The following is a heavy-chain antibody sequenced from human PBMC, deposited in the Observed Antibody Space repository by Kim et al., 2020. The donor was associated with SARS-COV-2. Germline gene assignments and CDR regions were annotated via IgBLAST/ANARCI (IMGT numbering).Heavy chain of an antibody. J-gene: IGHJ4*02. D-gene: IGHD3-22*01. CDR3: TTRDYYDSSGYYYG. V-gene: IGHV3-15*01. Sequence: AAHVKGRFTISRNDSKNTLYLQMNSLKTEDTAVYYCTTRDYYDSSGYYYGWGQGTLVTVSS.